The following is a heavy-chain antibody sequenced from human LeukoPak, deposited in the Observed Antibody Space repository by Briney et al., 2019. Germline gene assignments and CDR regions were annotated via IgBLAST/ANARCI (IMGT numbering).Heavy chain of an antibody. CDR2: ISATASNT. Sequence: GGSLRLSCAASGFTFSSYAMSWVRQAPGKGLEWVSAISATASNTYYADSVKGRFTISRDNSKNTLYLQMNSLRAEDTAVYYCAKDDYDYVWGSYRYLGYWGQGTLVTVSS. J-gene: IGHJ4*02. D-gene: IGHD3-16*02. CDR1: GFTFSSYA. CDR3: AKDDYDYVWGSYRYLGY. V-gene: IGHV3-23*01.